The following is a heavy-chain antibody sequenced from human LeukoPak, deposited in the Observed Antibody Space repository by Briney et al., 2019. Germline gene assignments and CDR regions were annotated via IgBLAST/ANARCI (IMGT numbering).Heavy chain of an antibody. Sequence: SETLSLTCAVSGGSISSSNWWSWVRQPPGKGLEWIGEIYHSGSTNYNPSLKSRVTVSVDKSKNQFSLKLSSVTAADTAVYYCARRRPNWNDQWYFDYWGQGTLVTVSS. CDR2: IYHSGST. J-gene: IGHJ4*02. CDR3: ARRRPNWNDQWYFDY. V-gene: IGHV4-4*02. D-gene: IGHD1-20*01. CDR1: GGSISSSNW.